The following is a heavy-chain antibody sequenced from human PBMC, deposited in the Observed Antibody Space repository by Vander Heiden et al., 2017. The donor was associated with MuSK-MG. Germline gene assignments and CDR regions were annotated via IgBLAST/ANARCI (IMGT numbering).Heavy chain of an antibody. Sequence: QVQLQESGPGLVKPSETLSLTCTVSGGSISSYYWSWIRPPPGKGLEWMGYMYNSGSTNNNPTLKSRGRITIEADKNKIYLKLSSRTAADAAVDDYARQEVEVDNGTENFAYWGQGTLVTVSS. CDR1: GGSISSYY. D-gene: IGHD2-15*01. J-gene: IGHJ4*02. CDR2: MYNSGST. CDR3: ARQEVEVDNGTENFAY. V-gene: IGHV4-59*08.